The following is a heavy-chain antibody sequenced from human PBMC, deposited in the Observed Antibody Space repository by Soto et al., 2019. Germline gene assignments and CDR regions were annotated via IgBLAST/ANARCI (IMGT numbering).Heavy chain of an antibody. CDR3: AREGVDIVATINWNYYYGMDV. V-gene: IGHV1-2*04. Sequence: ASVKVSCKASGYTFTGYYMHWVRQAPGQGLEWMGWINPNSGGTNYAQKFQGWVTMTRDTSISTAYMELSRLRSDDTAVYYCAREGVDIVATINWNYYYGMDVWGQGTTVTVSS. J-gene: IGHJ6*02. D-gene: IGHD5-12*01. CDR2: INPNSGGT. CDR1: GYTFTGYY.